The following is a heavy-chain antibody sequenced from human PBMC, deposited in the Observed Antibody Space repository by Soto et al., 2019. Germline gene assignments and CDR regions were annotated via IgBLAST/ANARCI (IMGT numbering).Heavy chain of an antibody. D-gene: IGHD3-3*01. CDR1: GFTFSSYG. J-gene: IGHJ4*02. CDR2: ISYDGSNK. CDR3: ATSTIFGVVFEYYFDY. Sequence: QVQLVESGGGVVQPGRSLRLSCAASGFTFSSYGMHWVRQAPGKGLEWVAVISYDGSNKYYADSVKGRFTISRDNSQNTLYLQMNSLRAEDTAVYYCATSTIFGVVFEYYFDYWGQGTLVTVSS. V-gene: IGHV3-30*03.